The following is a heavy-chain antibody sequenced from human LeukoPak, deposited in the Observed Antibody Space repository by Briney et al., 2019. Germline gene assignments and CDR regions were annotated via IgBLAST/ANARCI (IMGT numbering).Heavy chain of an antibody. CDR2: IQFIGGT. Sequence: PSETLSLTCSVPGGSISNYYWTWIRQSPEKGLEWIGYIQFIGGTNYNPSLKSRVTISVDTSKNQFSLKLTSVTAADTAFYYCARGNDFYGSGRQSYFDPWGQGTLVIVSS. V-gene: IGHV4-59*01. D-gene: IGHD3-10*01. CDR1: GGSISNYY. J-gene: IGHJ5*02. CDR3: ARGNDFYGSGRQSYFDP.